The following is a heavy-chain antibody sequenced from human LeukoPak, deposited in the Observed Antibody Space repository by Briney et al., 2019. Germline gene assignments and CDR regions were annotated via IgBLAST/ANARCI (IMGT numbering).Heavy chain of an antibody. CDR1: GYTFTSFG. Sequence: ASVTVSCKASGYTFTSFGISWVRQAPGQGLEWMGWISAYNGNIKSAQKFQGRVTMTTDTSTSTAYMELRSLRSDDTAVFYCVRDLGVDTSMIFFDYWGQGTLVIVSS. J-gene: IGHJ4*02. CDR3: VRDLGVDTSMIFFDY. D-gene: IGHD5-18*01. V-gene: IGHV1-18*01. CDR2: ISAYNGNI.